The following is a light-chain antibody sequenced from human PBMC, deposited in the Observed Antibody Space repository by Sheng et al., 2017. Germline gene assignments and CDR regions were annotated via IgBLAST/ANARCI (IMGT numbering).Light chain of an antibody. CDR2: GNN. J-gene: IGLJ7*01. CDR1: SSSIGAGHD. Sequence: QSVLTQPPSVSGAPGQRVTISCTGSSSSIGAGHDINWYQHLPGRAPKLLIFGNNNRPSGVPDRFSGSKSGTSASLAITGLQAEDEADYYCQSYDSSLSGSVFGGGTQLTVL. V-gene: IGLV1-40*01. CDR3: QSYDSSLSGSV.